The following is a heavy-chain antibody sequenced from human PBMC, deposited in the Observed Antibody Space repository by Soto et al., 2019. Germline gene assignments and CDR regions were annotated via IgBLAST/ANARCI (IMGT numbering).Heavy chain of an antibody. D-gene: IGHD3-3*01. CDR1: GFTFSSYW. CDR2: IKQDGSEK. J-gene: IGHJ6*02. V-gene: IGHV3-7*03. CDR3: ARDTTELRFLGGLYLARPYGMDV. Sequence: PGGSLRLSCAASGFTFSSYWMSCVRQAPGKGLEWVANIKQDGSEKYYVDSVKGRFTISRDNAKNSLYLQMNSLRAEDTAVYYCARDTTELRFLGGLYLARPYGMDVWGQGTTVTVSS.